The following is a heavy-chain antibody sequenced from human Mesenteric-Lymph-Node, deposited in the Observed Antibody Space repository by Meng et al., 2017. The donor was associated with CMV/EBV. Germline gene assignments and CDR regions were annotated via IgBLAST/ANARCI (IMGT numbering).Heavy chain of an antibody. D-gene: IGHD3-22*01. CDR1: GGTLSSNA. V-gene: IGHV1-69*10. J-gene: IGHJ6*02. Sequence: SVKVSCKAPGGTLSSNAISWVRQTPGQGLEWMEGFIPVVDRAHYAQKFQGRVTITADKSTSTSYMELSSLRSEDTAVYYCARSPGRVVVVTSSNYYYYSMDVWGQGTTVTVSS. CDR3: ARSPGRVVVVTSSNYYYYSMDV. CDR2: FIPVVDRA.